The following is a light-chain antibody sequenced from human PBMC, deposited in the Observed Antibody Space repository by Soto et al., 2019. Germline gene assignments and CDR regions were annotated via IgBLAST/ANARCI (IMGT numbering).Light chain of an antibody. Sequence: QSVLTQPPSASGTPGQRVSISCSGSSSNIGSNTVNWYQHFPGTAPKLLIYSNTQRPSGVPDRFSGSKSGTSASLAISGLQSEDEADYYCATWDDSLNGHVVFGGGTKVTVL. J-gene: IGLJ2*01. CDR1: SSNIGSNT. CDR2: SNT. CDR3: ATWDDSLNGHVV. V-gene: IGLV1-44*01.